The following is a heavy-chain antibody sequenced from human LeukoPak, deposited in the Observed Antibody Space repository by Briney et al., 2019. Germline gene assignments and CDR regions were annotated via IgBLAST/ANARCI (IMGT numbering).Heavy chain of an antibody. J-gene: IGHJ4*02. V-gene: IGHV3-30*02. Sequence: PGGSLRLSCAASGFTFSSYGMHWVRQAPGKRLEWVAFIRSDGSNKYYADSVKGRFTISRDNSKNTLYLQMNSLRAEDTAVYYCAKGVATPIDYWGQGTLVTVSS. CDR2: IRSDGSNK. D-gene: IGHD5-12*01. CDR3: AKGVATPIDY. CDR1: GFTFSSYG.